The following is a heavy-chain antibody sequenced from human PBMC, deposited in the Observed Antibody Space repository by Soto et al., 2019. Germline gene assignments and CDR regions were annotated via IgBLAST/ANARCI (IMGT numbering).Heavy chain of an antibody. Sequence: GASVKVSCKASGYTFTGYYMHWVRQAPGQGLEWMGWINPSSGGTNYAQKFQGWVTMTRDTSISTAYMELSRLRSDDTAVYYCARGYCSSTSCYGHYYYYMDVWGKGTTVTVSS. CDR3: ARGYCSSTSCYGHYYYYMDV. CDR2: INPSSGGT. D-gene: IGHD2-2*01. J-gene: IGHJ6*03. V-gene: IGHV1-2*04. CDR1: GYTFTGYY.